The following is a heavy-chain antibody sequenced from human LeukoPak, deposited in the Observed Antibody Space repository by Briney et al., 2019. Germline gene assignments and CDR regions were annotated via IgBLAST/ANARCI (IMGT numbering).Heavy chain of an antibody. D-gene: IGHD3-3*01. Sequence: GGSLRLSCAASGFTFSSYAMHWVRQAPVKGLEWVAVISYDGSNKYYADSVKGRFTISRDNSKNTLYLQMNSLRAEDTAVYYCAREEGLAPPFDYWGQGTLVTVSS. J-gene: IGHJ4*02. V-gene: IGHV3-30-3*01. CDR2: ISYDGSNK. CDR3: AREEGLAPPFDY. CDR1: GFTFSSYA.